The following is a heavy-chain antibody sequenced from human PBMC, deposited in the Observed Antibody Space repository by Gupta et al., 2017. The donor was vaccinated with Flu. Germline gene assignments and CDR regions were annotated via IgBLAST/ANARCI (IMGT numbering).Heavy chain of an antibody. J-gene: IGHJ4*02. CDR3: AKVRGGHTAMVIDY. D-gene: IGHD5-18*01. CDR2: ISYDGSNK. Sequence: QAPGKGLEWVAVISYDGSNKYYADSVKGRFTISRDNSKNTLYLQMNSLRAEDTAVYYCAKVRGGHTAMVIDYWGQGTLVTVSS. V-gene: IGHV3-30*18.